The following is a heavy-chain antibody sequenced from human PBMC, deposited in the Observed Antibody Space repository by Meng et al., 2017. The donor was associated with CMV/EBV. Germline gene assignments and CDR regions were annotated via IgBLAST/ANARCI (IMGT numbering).Heavy chain of an antibody. CDR2: IRSKAYGGPT. J-gene: IGHJ3*02. V-gene: IGHV3-49*04. CDR3: TRGYDFWSGYFSDHAFDI. CDR1: GFTFGDYS. D-gene: IGHD3-3*01. Sequence: GESLKISCTASGFTFGDYSMSWVRQAPGKGLEWVGFIRSKAYGGPTEYAAPVKGRFSISRDDSKSIAYLQMNSLKTEDTAVYYCTRGYDFWSGYFSDHAFDIWGQGTMVTVSS.